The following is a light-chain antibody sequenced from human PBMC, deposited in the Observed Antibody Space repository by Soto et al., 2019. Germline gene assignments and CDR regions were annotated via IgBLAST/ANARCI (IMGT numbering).Light chain of an antibody. J-gene: IGLJ1*01. CDR1: SSDVGGYDY. CDR3: RSYTSSTSDV. Sequence: QSVLTQPASVSGSPGQSITISCTGTSSDVGGYDYVSWYQQHPGKAPKLMIYDVTNRPSGVSNRFSGSKSGNTASLTISGLQAEDEASYYCRSYTSSTSDVFGTGTKVTVL. CDR2: DVT. V-gene: IGLV2-14*01.